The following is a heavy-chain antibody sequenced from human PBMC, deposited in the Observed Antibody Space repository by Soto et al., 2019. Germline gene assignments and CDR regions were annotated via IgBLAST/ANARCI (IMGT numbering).Heavy chain of an antibody. CDR2: INPATGAA. CDR3: ARGGGVGVAGSAAFDM. D-gene: IGHD3-3*01. J-gene: IGHJ3*02. V-gene: IGHV1-2*02. CDR1: GYPVTAYY. Sequence: QLHLVQSGAVVKKPGASVTVSCSASGYPVTAYYMHWVRQAPGRGLEWMGGINPATGAAKYTQTFQGRVTMARDTSTSTVCMGLSGLTSEDPAVFYWARGGGVGVAGSAAFDMWGQGTLVTVSS.